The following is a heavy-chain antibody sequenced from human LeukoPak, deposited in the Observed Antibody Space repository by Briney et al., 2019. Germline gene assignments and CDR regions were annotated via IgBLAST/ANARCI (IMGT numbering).Heavy chain of an antibody. J-gene: IGHJ3*02. V-gene: IGHV3-30*04. Sequence: GGSLRLSCAASGFTFSSYAMHWVRQAPGKGLEWVAVISYDGSNKYYADSVKGRFTISRDNSKNTLYLQMNSLRAEDTAVYYCARVEALFRDAFDIWGQGTMVTVSS. D-gene: IGHD2-21*01. CDR2: ISYDGSNK. CDR3: ARVEALFRDAFDI. CDR1: GFTFSSYA.